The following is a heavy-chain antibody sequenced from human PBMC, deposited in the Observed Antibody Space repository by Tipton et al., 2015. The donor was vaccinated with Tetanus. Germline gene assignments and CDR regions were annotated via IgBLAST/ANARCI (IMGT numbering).Heavy chain of an antibody. V-gene: IGHV3-23*01. CDR2: IGGSGATP. D-gene: IGHD5-12*01. CDR1: GFIFSSYA. CDR3: AKAFNAYDWYFDL. J-gene: IGHJ2*01. Sequence: FLRLSCEASGFIFSSYAMSWVRQAPGMGLEWVSIIGGSGATPYYAESVRGRFTISRDISKSTLFLQMDGLRAEDSALYYCAKAFNAYDWYFDLWGRGTLVTVSS.